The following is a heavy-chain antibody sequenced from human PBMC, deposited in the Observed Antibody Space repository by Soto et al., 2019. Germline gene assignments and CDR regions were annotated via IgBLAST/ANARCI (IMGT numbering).Heavy chain of an antibody. CDR2: INPNSGGT. CDR3: ARALLYCSSTSCYLDYYYYGMDV. V-gene: IGHV1-2*02. D-gene: IGHD2-2*01. Sequence: EASVKGSCKASGYTFTGYYMHWVLQAPVQVLEWMVWINPNSGGTNYAQKFQGRVTMTRDTSISTAYMELSRLRSDDTAVYYCARALLYCSSTSCYLDYYYYGMDVWGQGTTVTVSS. J-gene: IGHJ6*02. CDR1: GYTFTGYY.